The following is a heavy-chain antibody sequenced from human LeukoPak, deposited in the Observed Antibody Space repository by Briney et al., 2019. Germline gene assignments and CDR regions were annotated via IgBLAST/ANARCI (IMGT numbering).Heavy chain of an antibody. CDR3: ARGYGSGSSDAFDI. J-gene: IGHJ3*02. Sequence: GGSLRLSCAASGFTFSSYAMHWVRQAPGKGLEWVAVISYDGSNKYYADSVKGRFTISRDNSKNTLYLQMNSLRAEDTAVYYCARGYGSGSSDAFDIWGQGTMVTVSS. CDR2: ISYDGSNK. V-gene: IGHV3-30*14. D-gene: IGHD3-10*01. CDR1: GFTFSSYA.